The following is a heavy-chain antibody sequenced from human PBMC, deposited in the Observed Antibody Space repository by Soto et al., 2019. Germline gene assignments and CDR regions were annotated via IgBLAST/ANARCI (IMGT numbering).Heavy chain of an antibody. J-gene: IGHJ3*02. CDR1: GYTFTSYG. V-gene: IGHV1-18*01. Sequence: ASVKVSFKASGYTFTSYGISWVVQAPWQLVEGMGWISAYNGNTNYAQKLQGRVTMTTDTSTSTAYMELRSLRSDDTAVYYCARDSNYDFWSGAPIDYDAFDIWGQGTMVTVSS. D-gene: IGHD3-3*01. CDR3: ARDSNYDFWSGAPIDYDAFDI. CDR2: ISAYNGNT.